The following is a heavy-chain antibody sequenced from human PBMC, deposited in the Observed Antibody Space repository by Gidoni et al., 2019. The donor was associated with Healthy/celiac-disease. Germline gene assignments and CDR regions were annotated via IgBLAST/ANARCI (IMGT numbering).Heavy chain of an antibody. CDR3: ARDPHNYYDSSGYINWFDP. V-gene: IGHV1-2*02. J-gene: IGHJ5*02. Sequence: QVQLVQSGAEAKKPGASVKVSCQASGYTFTGYYMHWVRPAPGQGLEWMGWINPNSGSRNYAQKFQGRVTMTRDTTISTAYMELSRLRSDDTAVYYCARDPHNYYDSSGYINWFDPWGQGTLVTVSS. CDR2: INPNSGSR. D-gene: IGHD3-22*01. CDR1: GYTFTGYY.